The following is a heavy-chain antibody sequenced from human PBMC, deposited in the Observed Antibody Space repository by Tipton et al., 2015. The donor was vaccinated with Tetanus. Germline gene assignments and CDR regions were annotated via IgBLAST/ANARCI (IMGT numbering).Heavy chain of an antibody. V-gene: IGHV4-30-2*01. J-gene: IGHJ4*02. Sequence: TLSLTCSVSGASISSGGYFWNWIRHRPGKGLEWIGYIYQTDSTYYNPSVRSRLTLSLQRSKNQVSLKLSSVTAADTAVYYCVRGRGLGAYSFGFEYWGQGALVTVSS. CDR3: VRGRGLGAYSFGFEY. CDR2: IYQTDST. D-gene: IGHD5-12*01. CDR1: GASISSGGYF.